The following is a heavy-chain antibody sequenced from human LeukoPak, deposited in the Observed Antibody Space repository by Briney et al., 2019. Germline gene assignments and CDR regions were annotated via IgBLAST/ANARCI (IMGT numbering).Heavy chain of an antibody. CDR3: ARGSDDFWSGYSPSY. Sequence: GASVKVSCKASGYTFTGYYMHWVRQAPGQGLEWMGWINPNSGGTNYAQKFQGRGTMTRDTSISTAYMELSRLRSDDTAVYYCARGSDDFWSGYSPSYWGQGTLVTVSP. D-gene: IGHD3-3*01. J-gene: IGHJ4*02. V-gene: IGHV1-2*02. CDR1: GYTFTGYY. CDR2: INPNSGGT.